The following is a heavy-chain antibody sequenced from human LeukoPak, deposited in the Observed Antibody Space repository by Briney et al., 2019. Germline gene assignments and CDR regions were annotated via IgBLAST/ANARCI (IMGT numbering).Heavy chain of an antibody. CDR1: GFTFSSYA. D-gene: IGHD1-1*01. J-gene: IGHJ3*02. CDR2: ISGSGGST. V-gene: IGHV3-23*01. Sequence: GGSLRLSCAASGFTFSSYAMSWVRQAPGKGLEWVSAISGSGGSTYYADSMKGRFTISRDNSKNTLYLQMNSLRAEDTAVYYCAKDLSQSGDAAAFDIWGQGTMVTVSS. CDR3: AKDLSQSGDAAAFDI.